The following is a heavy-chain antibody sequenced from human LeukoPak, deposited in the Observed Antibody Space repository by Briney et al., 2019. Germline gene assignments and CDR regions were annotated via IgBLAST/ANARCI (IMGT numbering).Heavy chain of an antibody. D-gene: IGHD6-13*01. V-gene: IGHV3-7*04. CDR3: ARNPRGEQNY. J-gene: IGHJ4*02. CDR1: GFTFSNYW. CDR2: IKHDGSEE. Sequence: PGGSLRLSYAASGFTFSNYWMHWVRQAPGKGLEWVANIKHDGSEEYYVDSVKGRFTISRDNAKNSLYLQMNSLRAEDTAVYYCARNPRGEQNYWGQGTLVTVSS.